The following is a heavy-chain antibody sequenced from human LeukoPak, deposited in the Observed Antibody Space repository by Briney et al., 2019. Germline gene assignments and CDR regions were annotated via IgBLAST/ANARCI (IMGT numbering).Heavy chain of an antibody. D-gene: IGHD3-10*01. CDR1: GFSLSTSGAG. CDR2: IYWGDDK. V-gene: IGHV2-5*02. Sequence: SGPTLVKPTQTLTLTCTFSGFSLSTSGAGVGWIRQPPGKALEWLAVIYWGDDKRYSPSLKSRLTITKDTSKNQVDLSMTNVDPVDTAIYYCAHKEYFGSGSLGDSFDYWGQGTLVTVS. CDR3: AHKEYFGSGSLGDSFDY. J-gene: IGHJ4*02.